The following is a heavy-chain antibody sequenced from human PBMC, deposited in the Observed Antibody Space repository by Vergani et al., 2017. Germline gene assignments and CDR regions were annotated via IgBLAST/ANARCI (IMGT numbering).Heavy chain of an antibody. V-gene: IGHV3-66*01. CDR2: IKSDGRT. D-gene: IGHD1-26*01. CDR1: GFRVTTYY. Sequence: EVQLLESGGNLVQPGGSLRVSCSASGFRVTTYYMSWVRQAPGKGLEWVSVIKSDGRTSYAESVRGRFTISRDNAKNSLHLEMNNLGDEDTGVYYCARGNGIEIMNWFDPWGQGTLVTVSS. J-gene: IGHJ5*02. CDR3: ARGNGIEIMNWFDP.